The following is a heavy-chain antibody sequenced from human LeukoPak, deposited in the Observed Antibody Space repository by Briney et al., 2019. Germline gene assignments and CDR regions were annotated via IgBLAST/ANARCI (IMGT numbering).Heavy chain of an antibody. D-gene: IGHD1-26*01. CDR3: VRTAGRDGGI. CDR2: ISSGSSDT. V-gene: IGHV3-11*06. Sequence: PGGSLRLSCAASGFXFTDYYISWIRQAPGKGLEWLSYISSGSSDTNYADSVKGRFTISRDNAKKSLYLQMNSLRAEDTAVYYCVRTAGRDGGIWGQGTLVTVSS. J-gene: IGHJ4*02. CDR1: GFXFTDYY.